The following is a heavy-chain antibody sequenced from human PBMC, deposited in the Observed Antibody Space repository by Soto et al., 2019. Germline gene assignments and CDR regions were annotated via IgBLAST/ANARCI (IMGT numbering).Heavy chain of an antibody. Sequence: PGGSLRLSCAASGFTFSSYAMSWVRQAPGKGLEWVSAISGSGGSTYYADSVKGRFTISRDNSKNTLYLQMNSLRAEDTAIYYCAKEYYYGSGSSSTPDYWGQGTLVTVSS. J-gene: IGHJ4*02. CDR2: ISGSGGST. CDR1: GFTFSSYA. CDR3: AKEYYYGSGSSSTPDY. V-gene: IGHV3-23*01. D-gene: IGHD3-10*01.